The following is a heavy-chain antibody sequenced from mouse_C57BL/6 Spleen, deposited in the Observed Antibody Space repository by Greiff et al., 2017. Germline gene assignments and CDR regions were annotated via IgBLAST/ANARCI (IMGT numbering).Heavy chain of an antibody. CDR3: ARGVLLSFMDY. J-gene: IGHJ4*01. CDR1: GYTFTDYN. Sequence: EVQLQQSGPELVKPGASVKIPCKASGYTFTDYNMDWVKQSHGKSLEWIGDINPNNGGTIYNQKFKGKTTLTVDKSSSTAYMELRSLPSEDTAFDYCARGVLLSFMDYWGQGTSATVPS. CDR2: INPNNGGT. V-gene: IGHV1-18*01.